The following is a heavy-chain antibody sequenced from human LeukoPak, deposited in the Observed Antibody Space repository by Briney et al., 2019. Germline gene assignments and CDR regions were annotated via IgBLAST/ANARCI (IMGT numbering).Heavy chain of an antibody. CDR1: GYSISSGYY. V-gene: IGHV4-38-2*01. Sequence: SETLSLTCAVSGYSISSGYYWGWIRPPPGKGLEWIGSIYHSGSSYYNPSLKRRVTISVDTSKNQFSLKRSSVTAADTAVYYCARLPYCSSTSCYTSHHYYYYMDVWGKGTTVTVSS. D-gene: IGHD2-2*02. CDR3: ARLPYCSSTSCYTSHHYYYYMDV. J-gene: IGHJ6*03. CDR2: IYHSGSS.